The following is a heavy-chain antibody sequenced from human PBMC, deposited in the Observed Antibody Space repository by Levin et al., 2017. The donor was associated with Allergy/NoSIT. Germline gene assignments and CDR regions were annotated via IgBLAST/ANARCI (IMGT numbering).Heavy chain of an antibody. CDR3: TSPVVGATTSVY. V-gene: IGHV3-73*01. Sequence: PGGSLRLSCAASGFTFSGSAMHWVRQASGKGLEWVGRIRSKANSYATAYAASVKGRFTISRDDSKNTAYLQMNSLKTEDTAVYYCTSPVVGATTSVYWGQGTLVTVSS. D-gene: IGHD1-26*01. J-gene: IGHJ4*02. CDR2: IRSKANSYAT. CDR1: GFTFSGSA.